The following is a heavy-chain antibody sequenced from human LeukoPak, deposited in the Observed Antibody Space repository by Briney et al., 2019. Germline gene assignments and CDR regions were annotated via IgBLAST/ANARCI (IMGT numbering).Heavy chain of an antibody. D-gene: IGHD3-22*01. Sequence: PGRSLRLSCAASGFTFSSYWMHWVRQAPGKGLVWVSRINSDGSSTSYADSVKGRFTISRDNAKNTLYLQMNSLRAEDTAVYYCASHSGYYYDSSGYELDYWGQGTLVTVSS. V-gene: IGHV3-74*01. CDR2: INSDGSST. CDR3: ASHSGYYYDSSGYELDY. J-gene: IGHJ4*02. CDR1: GFTFSSYW.